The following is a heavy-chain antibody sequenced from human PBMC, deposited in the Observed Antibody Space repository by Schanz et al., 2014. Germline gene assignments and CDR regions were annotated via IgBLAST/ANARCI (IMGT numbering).Heavy chain of an antibody. D-gene: IGHD4-17*01. CDR3: ARAPVTVGPYHYYMDV. CDR1: GYSFTTYD. CDR2: INPSGGST. V-gene: IGHV1-46*01. Sequence: VQLVQSGVEVKRPGASVRVSCKASGYSFTTYDVNWVRQAPGQGLEWMGIINPSGGSTSYAQKFQGRVTMTRDTSTSTVYMELSSLISDDTAVYYCARAPVTVGPYHYYMDVWGKGTTVTVSS. J-gene: IGHJ6*03.